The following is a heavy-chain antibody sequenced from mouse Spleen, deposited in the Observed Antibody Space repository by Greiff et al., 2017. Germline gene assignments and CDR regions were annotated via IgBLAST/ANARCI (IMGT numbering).Heavy chain of an antibody. CDR2: ISGGGSYT. J-gene: IGHJ3*01. V-gene: IGHV5-9-2*01. CDR1: GFTFSSYG. D-gene: IGHD1-1*01. CDR3: ARHNYGSSTWFAY. Sequence: EVNVVESGGGLVKPGGSLKLSCAASGFTFSSYGMSWVRQTPEKRLEWVATISGGGSYTYYPDSVKGRFTISRDNAKNNLYLQMSSLRSEDTALYYCARHNYGSSTWFAYWGQGTLVTVSA.